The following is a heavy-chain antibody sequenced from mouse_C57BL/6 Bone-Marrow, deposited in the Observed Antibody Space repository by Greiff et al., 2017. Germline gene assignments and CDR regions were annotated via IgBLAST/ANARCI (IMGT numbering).Heavy chain of an antibody. Sequence: QVQLQQPGAELVMPGASVKLSCKASGYTFTSYWMHWVKQRPGQGLEWIGEIDPSDSYTNYNQKFKCKSTLTVDKSSSTAYMQLSSLTSEDSAVYYCARWYYGNYYAMDYWGQGTAVTVSS. CDR3: ARWYYGNYYAMDY. CDR2: IDPSDSYT. CDR1: GYTFTSYW. J-gene: IGHJ4*01. V-gene: IGHV1-69*01. D-gene: IGHD2-1*01.